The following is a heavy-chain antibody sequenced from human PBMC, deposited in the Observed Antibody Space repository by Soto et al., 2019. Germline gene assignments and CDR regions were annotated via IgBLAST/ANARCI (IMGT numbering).Heavy chain of an antibody. J-gene: IGHJ4*02. CDR2: VLYDGSDK. CDR1: GFTFSSYG. Sequence: GGSLRLSCAASGFTFSSYGMHWVRQAPGKGLEWVTGVLYDGSDKYYADSVKGRFTISRENSKNTLYLQMNSLRTEDSAVYYCAKAGGGFGDFVHHWGQGTPVTVSS. D-gene: IGHD3-10*01. V-gene: IGHV3-30*18. CDR3: AKAGGGFGDFVHH.